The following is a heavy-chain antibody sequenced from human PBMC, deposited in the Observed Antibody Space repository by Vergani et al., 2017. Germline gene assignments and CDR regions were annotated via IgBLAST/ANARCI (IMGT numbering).Heavy chain of an antibody. CDR2: ISGPGLSP. J-gene: IGHJ4*02. CDR1: GFTFSNSA. V-gene: IGHV3-23*01. D-gene: IGHD2-21*01. Sequence: EVHLLESGGGLVQSGGSLRLSCAASGFTFSNSAASWVRQAPGRGLAWVSSISGPGLSPYYADSVKGRFTISRDDSKNTVYLQINSLRAEDTAFYYCADLYGDDGFSPFWGQGTLVTVSS. CDR3: ADLYGDDGFSPF.